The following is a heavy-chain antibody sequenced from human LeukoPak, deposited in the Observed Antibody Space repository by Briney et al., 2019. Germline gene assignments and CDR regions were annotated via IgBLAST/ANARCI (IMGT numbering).Heavy chain of an antibody. CDR2: IIPIFGTA. Sequence: SVKVSCKASGGTFRKYAINWVRQAPGPGLEWMGGIIPIFGTANYAQKFQGRVTITADESTSTVYMEMNSLKFEDTAVYYCARGWDYDSGGRPTAYVYWGQGTLVTVSS. CDR1: GGTFRKYA. V-gene: IGHV1-69*13. CDR3: ARGWDYDSGGRPTAYVY. J-gene: IGHJ4*02. D-gene: IGHD3-22*01.